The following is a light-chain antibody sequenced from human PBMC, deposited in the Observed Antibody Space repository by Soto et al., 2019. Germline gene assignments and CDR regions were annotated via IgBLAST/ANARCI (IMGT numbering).Light chain of an antibody. V-gene: IGKV3-11*01. CDR3: QQRSGWPPTIT. CDR2: DAS. J-gene: IGKJ5*01. CDR1: QSVSTY. Sequence: EIVLTQSPATLSLSPGERATLSWRGIQSVSTYLAWYQQRPGQAPRLLIYDASYRATDIPPRFSGSGSGTDFTLTISSLEPEDFAVYYCQQRSGWPPTITFGQGTRLEIK.